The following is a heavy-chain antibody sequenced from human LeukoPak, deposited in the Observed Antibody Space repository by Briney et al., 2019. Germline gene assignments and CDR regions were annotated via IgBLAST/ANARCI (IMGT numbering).Heavy chain of an antibody. J-gene: IGHJ4*02. D-gene: IGHD5-18*01. Sequence: PGGSLRLSCAAYGFSFSNSWMNWLRQAPGKGLEWVASTKPDGSQKYYVDSVKGRFFVSRDNVKDSLYLQMDSLRADDTAVYYRARDRGYTSFDLWGQGTLVAVSS. V-gene: IGHV3-7*01. CDR1: GFSFSNSW. CDR3: ARDRGYTSFDL. CDR2: TKPDGSQK.